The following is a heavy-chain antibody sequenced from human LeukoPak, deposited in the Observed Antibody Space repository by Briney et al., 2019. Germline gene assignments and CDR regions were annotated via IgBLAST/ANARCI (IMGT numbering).Heavy chain of an antibody. CDR2: VNVGSGDT. J-gene: IGHJ4*02. D-gene: IGHD3-10*01. Sequence: GASVKVSCKASGYIFTSHAMHWVRQAPGQGLEWMGWVNVGSGDTKYSQNFQGRVTITRDTSANTAYMELSSLTTEDTAVYYCARRLYGSGNNPFDHWGQGTQVIVSS. CDR1: GYIFTSHA. CDR3: ARRLYGSGNNPFDH. V-gene: IGHV1-3*01.